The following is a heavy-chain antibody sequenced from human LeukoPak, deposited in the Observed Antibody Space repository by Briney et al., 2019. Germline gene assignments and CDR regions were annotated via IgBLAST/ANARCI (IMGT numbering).Heavy chain of an antibody. CDR1: GFTFSDYY. V-gene: IGHV3-11*01. CDR3: ARDYRYSSGWPDDY. Sequence: GGSLRLSCAASGFTFSDYYMSWIRQAPGKGLEWVSYISSSGSTIYYADSVKGRFTISRDDAKNSLYLQMNSLRAEDTAVYYCARDYRYSSGWPDDYWGQGTLVTVSS. CDR2: ISSSGSTI. D-gene: IGHD6-19*01. J-gene: IGHJ4*02.